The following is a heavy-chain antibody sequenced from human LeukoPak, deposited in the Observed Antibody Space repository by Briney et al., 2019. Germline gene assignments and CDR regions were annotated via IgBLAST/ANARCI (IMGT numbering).Heavy chain of an antibody. CDR3: ATDTAMANFHRSDAFDI. CDR1: GYTLTELS. CDR2: FYPEDGET. J-gene: IGHJ3*02. Sequence: ASVKVSCKVSGYTLTELSMHWVRQAPGKGLEWMGGFYPEDGETIYAQKFQGRVTMTEDTSTDTAYMELSSLRSEDTAVCYCATDTAMANFHRSDAFDIWGQGTMVTVSS. V-gene: IGHV1-24*01. D-gene: IGHD5-18*01.